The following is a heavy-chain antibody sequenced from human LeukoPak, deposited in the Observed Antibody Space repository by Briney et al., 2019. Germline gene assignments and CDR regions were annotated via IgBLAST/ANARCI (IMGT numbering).Heavy chain of an antibody. CDR1: GFTVSSYR. CDR3: AKETLVRGVIAAQVDY. D-gene: IGHD3-10*01. Sequence: GGSLRLSCAASGFTVSSYRMNWVRQAPGKGLEWISHISSVDSAVYYADSVKGRFTISRDSAKNSLFLQMDSLRAEDTAVYYCAKETLVRGVIAAQVDYWGQGTLVTVSS. J-gene: IGHJ4*02. CDR2: ISSVDSAV. V-gene: IGHV3-48*01.